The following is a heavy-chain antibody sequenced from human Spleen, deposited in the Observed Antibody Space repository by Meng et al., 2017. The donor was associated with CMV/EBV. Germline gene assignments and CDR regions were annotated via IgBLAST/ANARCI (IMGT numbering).Heavy chain of an antibody. Sequence: LSLTCAASGFTFSSYAMSWVRQAPGKGLEWVSYISSSGSTIYYADSVKGRFTISRDNAKNSLYLQMNSLRAEDTAVYYCARYSSSWYIDYYYYGMDVWGQGTTVTVSS. CDR3: ARYSSSWYIDYYYYGMDV. CDR2: ISSSGSTI. CDR1: GFTFSSYA. D-gene: IGHD6-13*01. V-gene: IGHV3-48*04. J-gene: IGHJ6*02.